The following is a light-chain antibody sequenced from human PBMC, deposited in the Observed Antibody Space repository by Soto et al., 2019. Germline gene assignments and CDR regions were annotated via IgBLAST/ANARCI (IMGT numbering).Light chain of an antibody. Sequence: EIVLTQSPATLSLSPGERVTLSCRASQSVSSYLAWYQQKPGQAPRLLIYDASNRATGIPARFSGSGSGTDFTLTISSLEPEDFAVYYCQQRSNWPGTFGQGTKVEI. CDR2: DAS. CDR3: QQRSNWPGT. V-gene: IGKV3-11*01. J-gene: IGKJ1*01. CDR1: QSVSSY.